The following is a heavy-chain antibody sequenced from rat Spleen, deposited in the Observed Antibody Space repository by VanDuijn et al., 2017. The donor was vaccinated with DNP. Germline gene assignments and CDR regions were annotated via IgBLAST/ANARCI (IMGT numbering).Heavy chain of an antibody. J-gene: IGHJ2*01. Sequence: EVQLQESGPGLVKPSQSLSLTCSVTGYSITSNYKWSWIRKFPGNKLEWMGYINNAGNTNYNPSLKSRFSITRDTSKNQFFLQVNSVGTEETATYYCAIQLGVFDYWGQGVMVTVSS. CDR1: GYSITSNYK. CDR2: INNAGNT. D-gene: IGHD5-1*01. CDR3: AIQLGVFDY. V-gene: IGHV3-3*01.